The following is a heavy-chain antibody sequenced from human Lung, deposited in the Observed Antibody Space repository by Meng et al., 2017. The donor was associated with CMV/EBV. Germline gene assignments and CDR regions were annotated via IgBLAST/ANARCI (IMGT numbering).Heavy chain of an antibody. D-gene: IGHD6-13*01. V-gene: IGHV3-23*03. J-gene: IGHJ5*02. CDR1: GFTFSNYA. CDR2: IYAGGRSA. CDR3: AKDSTYSA. Sequence: GESLKISCAASGFTFSNYAMNWVRQAPGKGLEWVAVIYAGGRSAYYADSVKGRFTIFRDGSKNTVYLEMNSLRAEDTALYYCAKDSTYSAWGQG.